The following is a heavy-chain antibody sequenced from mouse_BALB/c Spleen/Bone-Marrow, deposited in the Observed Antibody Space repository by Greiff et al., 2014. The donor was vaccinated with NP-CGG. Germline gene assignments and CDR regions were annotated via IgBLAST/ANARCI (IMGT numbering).Heavy chain of an antibody. D-gene: IGHD2-1*01. CDR1: GYAFSDYW. CDR2: IYPGDGDT. V-gene: IGHV1-80*01. Sequence: QVQLQQSGAELVRPGSSVKISCKASGYAFSDYWMNWVKQRPGQGLEWIGQIYPGDGDTNYIGKFKGKATLTADKSSSTAYMQLSSLTSEDSAVYFGARETYGNAWFAYWGQGTLVTVSA. J-gene: IGHJ3*01. CDR3: ARETYGNAWFAY.